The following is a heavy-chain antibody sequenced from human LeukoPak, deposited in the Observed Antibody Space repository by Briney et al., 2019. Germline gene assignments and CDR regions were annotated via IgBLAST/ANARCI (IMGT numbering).Heavy chain of an antibody. Sequence: GGSLRLSCAASGFTFSSYAMSWVRQAPGKGLEWVSAISGSGGSTYYADSVKGRFTTSRDNSKNTLYLQMNSLRAEDTAVYYCAKHIVVVTAIRHDYFDYWGQGTLVTVSS. CDR1: GFTFSSYA. CDR3: AKHIVVVTAIRHDYFDY. CDR2: ISGSGGST. J-gene: IGHJ4*02. D-gene: IGHD2-21*02. V-gene: IGHV3-23*01.